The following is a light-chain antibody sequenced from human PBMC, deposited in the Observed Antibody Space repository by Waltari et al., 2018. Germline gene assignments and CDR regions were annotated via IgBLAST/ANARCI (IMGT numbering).Light chain of an antibody. Sequence: DTQLTQSPSFLSASLGERVTITCRASQDIGTFLAWYQQKPGKAPNLLIFAASTLQSGVPSRVSGSGSGTEFTLTISSLQPEDFATYYCQQFKNYPNTFGQGTKLVIK. V-gene: IGKV1-9*01. CDR3: QQFKNYPNT. CDR2: AAS. CDR1: QDIGTF. J-gene: IGKJ2*01.